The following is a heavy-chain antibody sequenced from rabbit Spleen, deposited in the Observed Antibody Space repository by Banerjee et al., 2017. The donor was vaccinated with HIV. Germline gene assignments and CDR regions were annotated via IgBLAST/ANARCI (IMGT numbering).Heavy chain of an antibody. J-gene: IGHJ2*01. CDR1: GFSFSSGYY. V-gene: IGHV1S45*01. Sequence: QEHLVESGGGLVKPGASLTLTCKASGFSFSSGYYSSWVRQAPGKGLEWIGCIGTNDGDTDYANWPKGRFTISKTSSTTVTLQMTSLTAADTATYFCARNYVNAFDPWGQGTLVTVS. D-gene: IGHD1-1*01. CDR3: ARNYVNAFDP. CDR2: IGTNDGDT.